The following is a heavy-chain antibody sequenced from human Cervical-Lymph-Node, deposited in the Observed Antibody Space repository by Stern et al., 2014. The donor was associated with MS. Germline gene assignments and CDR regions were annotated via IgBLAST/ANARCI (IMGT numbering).Heavy chain of an antibody. D-gene: IGHD3-10*01. CDR1: GYTFTSYA. CDR3: ARVHGSGSSYGGARFDP. CDR2: INAGNGNT. Sequence: HVQLVQSGAEVKKPGASVKVSCKASGYTFTSYAMHWVRQAPGQRLEWMGWINAGNGNTKYSQKFQGRVTITRDTSASTAYMELSSLRSEDTAVYYCARVHGSGSSYGGARFDPWGQGTLVTVSS. J-gene: IGHJ5*02. V-gene: IGHV1-3*01.